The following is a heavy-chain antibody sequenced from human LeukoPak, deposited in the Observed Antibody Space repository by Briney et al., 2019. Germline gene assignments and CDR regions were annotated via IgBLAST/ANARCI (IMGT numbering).Heavy chain of an antibody. Sequence: ASETLSLTCAVYGGSFSGYYWSWIRQPPGKGLEWIGEINHSGSTNYNPSLKSRVTISVDRSKNQFSLKLSSVTAADTAVYYCARGEMAAIGTWGQGTLVTVSS. CDR2: INHSGST. CDR3: ARGEMAAIGT. J-gene: IGHJ5*02. CDR1: GGSFSGYY. V-gene: IGHV4-34*01. D-gene: IGHD5-24*01.